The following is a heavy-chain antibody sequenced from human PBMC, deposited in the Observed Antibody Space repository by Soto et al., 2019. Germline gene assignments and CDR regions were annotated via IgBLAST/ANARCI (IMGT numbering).Heavy chain of an antibody. J-gene: IGHJ4*02. CDR2: ISSGSSDT. CDR1: GFTFSSYW. Sequence: PGGSLRLSCAASGFTFSSYWMNWVRQVPGKGLEWVASISSGSSDTWYADSVKGRFIISRDNAQNSLFLQMNTLRPEDTAMYYCARVAYWGPGTQVTVSS. CDR3: ARVAY. V-gene: IGHV3-21*01.